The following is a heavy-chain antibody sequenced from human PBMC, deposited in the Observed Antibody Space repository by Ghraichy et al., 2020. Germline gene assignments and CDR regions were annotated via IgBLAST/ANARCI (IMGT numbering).Heavy chain of an antibody. Sequence: SETLSLTCAVYGGSFSGYYWSWIRQPPGKGLEWIGEINHSGSTNYNPSLKSRVTISVDTSKNQFSLKLSSVTAADTAVYYCAREKRPITIFWRGGGGYPYGMDVWGQGTTVTVSS. CDR3: AREKRPITIFWRGGGGYPYGMDV. D-gene: IGHD3-9*01. CDR2: INHSGST. CDR1: GGSFSGYY. J-gene: IGHJ6*02. V-gene: IGHV4-34*01.